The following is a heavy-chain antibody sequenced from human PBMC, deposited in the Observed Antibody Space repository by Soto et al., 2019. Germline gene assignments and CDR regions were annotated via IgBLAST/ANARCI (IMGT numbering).Heavy chain of an antibody. J-gene: IGHJ4*02. V-gene: IGHV4-59*01. CDR1: GGSISSYY. D-gene: IGHD6-19*01. Sequence: SETLSLTCTVSGGSISSYYWSWIRQPPGKGLEWIGYIYYSGSTNYNPSLKSRVTISVDTSKNQFSLKLSSVTAADTAVYYCARGEYSSGWYYFDYWGQGTLVTVSS. CDR3: ARGEYSSGWYYFDY. CDR2: IYYSGST.